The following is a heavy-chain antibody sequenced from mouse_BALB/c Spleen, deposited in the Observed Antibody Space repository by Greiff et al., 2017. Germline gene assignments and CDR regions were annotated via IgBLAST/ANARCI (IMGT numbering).Heavy chain of an antibody. CDR2: ISDGGSDT. CDR1: GFTFSDYY. J-gene: IGHJ3*01. V-gene: IGHV5-4*02. CDR3: ATDLRHALAY. Sequence: EVQLVESGGGLVKPGGSLKLSCAASGFTFSDYYMHWVRQTPEKGLEWVASISDGGSDTYYSDSVKGRFTITRDNATNTLYLQMSSLTSEDTAMYYCATDLRHALAYWGQGTLVTVSA.